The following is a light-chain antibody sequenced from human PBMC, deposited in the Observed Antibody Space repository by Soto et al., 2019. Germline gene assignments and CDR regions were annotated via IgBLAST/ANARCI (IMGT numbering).Light chain of an antibody. CDR1: SSDVGGYNY. CDR2: DVS. Sequence: QSALTQPASVSGAPGQSITISCTGTSSDVGGYNYVSWYQQYPGKAPKLMIYDVSNRPSGVSNRFSGSKSGNTASLTISGLQAEDEADYYCTSYPSSSTLYVFGTGTKVTVL. J-gene: IGLJ1*01. V-gene: IGLV2-14*01. CDR3: TSYPSSSTLYV.